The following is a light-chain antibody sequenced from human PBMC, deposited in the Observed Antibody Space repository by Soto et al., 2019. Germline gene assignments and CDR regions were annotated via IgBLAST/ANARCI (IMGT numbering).Light chain of an antibody. CDR2: SLS. Sequence: DSVMTQTPLSLPVTPGEPASISCRSSQSRLDSDDGNTYLDWYLQKPGQSPQLLIYSLSCRASAVPDRFSGSGSGTDFTLKISSVEAEDVGVYYCMQRIEFPYTFGQGTKLEIK. CDR3: MQRIEFPYT. V-gene: IGKV2-40*01. J-gene: IGKJ2*01. CDR1: QSRLDSDDGNTY.